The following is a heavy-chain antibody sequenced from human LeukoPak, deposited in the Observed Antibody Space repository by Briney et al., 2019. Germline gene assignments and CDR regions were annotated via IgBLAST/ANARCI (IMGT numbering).Heavy chain of an antibody. J-gene: IGHJ4*02. CDR3: ARGRQYSTGWYYFDY. CDR2: IYSGGST. V-gene: IGHV3-53*01. Sequence: PGGSLRLSCAASGFTVSSNYMSWVRQAPGKGLEWVSVIYSGGSTYYADSVEGRFSISRDNSKNTPYLQMNCLRAEDMAVYYCARGRQYSTGWYYFDYWGQGTLVTVSS. CDR1: GFTVSSNY. D-gene: IGHD6-19*01.